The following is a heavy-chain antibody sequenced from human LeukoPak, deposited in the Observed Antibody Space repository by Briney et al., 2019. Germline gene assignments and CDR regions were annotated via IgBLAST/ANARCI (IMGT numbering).Heavy chain of an antibody. J-gene: IGHJ4*02. CDR2: ISYDGSNK. CDR1: GFTFSSYA. D-gene: IGHD3-22*01. Sequence: PGRSLRLSCAASGFTFSSYAMHWVRQAPGKGLEWVAVISYDGSNKYYADSVKGRFIISRDNSKNTLYLQMNSLRAEDTAVYYCAREGSSGYYSSHFDYWGQGTLVTVSS. CDR3: AREGSSGYYSSHFDY. V-gene: IGHV3-30-3*01.